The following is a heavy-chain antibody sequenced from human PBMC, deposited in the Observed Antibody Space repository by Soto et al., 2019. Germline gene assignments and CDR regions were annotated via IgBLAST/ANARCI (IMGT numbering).Heavy chain of an antibody. V-gene: IGHV3-13*01. Sequence: EVQLVESGGGLVQPGGSLRLSCAASGFTFSSYDMHWVRQATGKGLEWVSAIGTAGDTYYPGSVKGRFTISRENAKDSLYLQMNSLRAGDTAVYYCAIGGYYGSGSYYRKYYFDYWGQGTLVTVSS. CDR3: AIGGYYGSGSYYRKYYFDY. D-gene: IGHD3-10*01. CDR1: GFTFSSYD. J-gene: IGHJ4*02. CDR2: IGTAGDT.